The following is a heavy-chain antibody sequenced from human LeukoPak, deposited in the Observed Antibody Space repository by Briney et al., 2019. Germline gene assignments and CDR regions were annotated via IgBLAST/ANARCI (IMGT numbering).Heavy chain of an antibody. Sequence: GGSLRLSCAASGFTFSSYAMSWVRQAPGKGLEWVSAISGSGGSTYYADSVKGRFTISRDNSKNTLYLQMNSLRAEDTAVYYCAKERDYDFWSGYSNSFDYWGQGTLVTVSS. J-gene: IGHJ4*02. CDR2: ISGSGGST. V-gene: IGHV3-23*01. CDR3: AKERDYDFWSGYSNSFDY. CDR1: GFTFSSYA. D-gene: IGHD3-3*01.